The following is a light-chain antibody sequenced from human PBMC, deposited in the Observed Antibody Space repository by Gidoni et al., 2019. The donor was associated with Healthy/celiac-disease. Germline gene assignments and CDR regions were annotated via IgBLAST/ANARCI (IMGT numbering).Light chain of an antibody. Sequence: DIQMTQSPSSLSASVGDRFTITCLASQSISSYLNWYQQKPGKAPKLLIYAASSLQSGVPSRFSGSGSGTDFTLTISSLQPEDFATYYCQQSYSTLWTFGQGTKVEIK. CDR1: QSISSY. CDR3: QQSYSTLWT. J-gene: IGKJ1*01. V-gene: IGKV1-39*01. CDR2: AAS.